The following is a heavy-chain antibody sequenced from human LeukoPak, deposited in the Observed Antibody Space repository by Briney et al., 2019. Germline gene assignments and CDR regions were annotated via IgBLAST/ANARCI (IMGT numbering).Heavy chain of an antibody. CDR2: MNPNSGNT. V-gene: IGHV1-8*01. Sequence: ASVKVSCKASGYTFTSYDINWVRQATGQGLKWMGWMNPNSGNTGYAQKFQGRVTMTRNTSISTAYMVLSSLRSEDTAVYYCASFAGATYNWFDPWGQGTLVTVSS. CDR1: GYTFTSYD. J-gene: IGHJ5*02. D-gene: IGHD1-26*01. CDR3: ASFAGATYNWFDP.